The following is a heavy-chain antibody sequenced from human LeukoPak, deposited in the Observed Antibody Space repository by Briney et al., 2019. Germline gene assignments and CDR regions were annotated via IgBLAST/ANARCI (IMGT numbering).Heavy chain of an antibody. D-gene: IGHD2-2*02. Sequence: PSETLSLTCTVSGGSISSYYWSWIRQPPGKGLEWPGYIYYTGNSNYNPSLESRVTMSLDTSTNQFSLRLSSVTAADTAVYYCARRYTNSWFFDYWGQGALVTVSS. CDR3: ARRYTNSWFFDY. J-gene: IGHJ4*02. CDR2: IYYTGNS. CDR1: GGSISSYY. V-gene: IGHV4-59*08.